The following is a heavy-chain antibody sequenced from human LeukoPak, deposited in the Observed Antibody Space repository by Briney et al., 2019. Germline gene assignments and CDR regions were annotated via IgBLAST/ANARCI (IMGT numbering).Heavy chain of an antibody. CDR3: ARDDYDFWSGYPAVGAFDI. V-gene: IGHV3-30-3*01. Sequence: GGSLRLSCAASGFTFSSYAMHWVRQAPGKGLEWVAVISYDGSNKYYADSVKGRFTISRDNSKNTLYLQMNSLRAEDTAVYYCARDDYDFWSGYPAVGAFDIWGRGTMVTVSS. CDR2: ISYDGSNK. J-gene: IGHJ3*02. CDR1: GFTFSSYA. D-gene: IGHD3-3*01.